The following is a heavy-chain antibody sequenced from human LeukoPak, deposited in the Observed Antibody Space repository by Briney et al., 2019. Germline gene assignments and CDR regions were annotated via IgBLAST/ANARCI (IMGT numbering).Heavy chain of an antibody. J-gene: IGHJ4*02. CDR1: GFTFSSYA. CDR3: ARDRSQRAYSYGPDGE. D-gene: IGHD5-18*01. Sequence: GGSLTLSCAASGFTFSSYAMSWIRQAPGKGLEWVAVISHDGSNKLYADSVKGRFTISRDNSKNTLVLQMNSLRAEDTAVFYCARDRSQRAYSYGPDGEWGQGTLVTVSS. CDR2: ISHDGSNK. V-gene: IGHV3-30*01.